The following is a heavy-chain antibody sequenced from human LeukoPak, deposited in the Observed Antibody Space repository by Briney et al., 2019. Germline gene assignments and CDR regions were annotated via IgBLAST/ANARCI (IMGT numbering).Heavy chain of an antibody. CDR1: GFSFSGYG. CDR2: IRYDGSAK. CDR3: ATWAATLLGTDH. Sequence: GGSLRLSCAASGFSFSGYGMYWVRQAPGKGLEWVAFIRYDGSAKFYSESVKGRFTISRDNSKSTLFLQMGSLRADDTALYYCATWAATLLGTDHWGQGTLVTVSS. D-gene: IGHD3-3*01. V-gene: IGHV3-30*02. J-gene: IGHJ5*02.